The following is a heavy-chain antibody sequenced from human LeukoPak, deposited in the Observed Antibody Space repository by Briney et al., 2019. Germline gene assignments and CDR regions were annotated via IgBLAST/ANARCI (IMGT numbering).Heavy chain of an antibody. CDR2: IRHDSSDI. CDR1: GFTFSTYS. V-gene: IGHV3-48*01. J-gene: IGHJ4*02. CDR3: ARDWFGELI. Sequence: GGSLRLSCAASGFTFSTYSMNWVRQAPGKGLEWISFIRHDSSDIYCADSVKGRFTISRGNAKNSLYLQMNSLRVEDTAVYYCARDWFGELIWGQGTLVTVSS. D-gene: IGHD3-10*01.